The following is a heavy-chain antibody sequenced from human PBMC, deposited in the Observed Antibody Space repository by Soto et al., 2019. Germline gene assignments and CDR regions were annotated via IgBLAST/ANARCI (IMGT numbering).Heavy chain of an antibody. CDR3: AKDARRTGLVGHWID. V-gene: IGHV3-23*01. Sequence: VQLLESGGGLVQPGGSLRLSCGASGFTASNYAMTWVRQAPGKGQQWVSTISDSGRSAYYADSVKGRFAISRDNSKNTLFLQMNDLRAEDTAVYFCAKDARRTGLVGHWIDWGQGTLVTVSS. CDR2: ISDSGRSA. CDR1: GFTASNYA. J-gene: IGHJ4*02. D-gene: IGHD2-8*02.